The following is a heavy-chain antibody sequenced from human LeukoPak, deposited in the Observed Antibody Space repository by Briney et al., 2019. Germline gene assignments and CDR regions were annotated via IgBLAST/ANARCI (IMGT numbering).Heavy chain of an antibody. CDR1: GYTFTGYY. J-gene: IGHJ3*02. CDR2: MSPNSGNT. Sequence: ASVKVSCKASGYTFTGYYMHWVRQATGQGLEWMGWMSPNSGNTGYAQKFQGRVTMTRNTSISTAYMELSSLRSEDTAVYYCARGNGDAFDIWGQGTMVTVSS. V-gene: IGHV1-8*02. CDR3: ARGNGDAFDI.